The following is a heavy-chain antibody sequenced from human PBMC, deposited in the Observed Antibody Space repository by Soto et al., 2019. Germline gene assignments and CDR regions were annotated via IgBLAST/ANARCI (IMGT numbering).Heavy chain of an antibody. Sequence: PGGSLRLSCAASGFTFRSYAMSWVRQAPGKGLEWVSGISSNGGSTNYADSVKGQFTISRDNSKNTLYLQMNSLRAEDTAVYYCAKEEWVGRNYHGMDVWGQGTTVTVS. CDR3: AKEEWVGRNYHGMDV. CDR2: ISSNGGST. D-gene: IGHD3-3*01. J-gene: IGHJ6*02. CDR1: GFTFRSYA. V-gene: IGHV3-23*01.